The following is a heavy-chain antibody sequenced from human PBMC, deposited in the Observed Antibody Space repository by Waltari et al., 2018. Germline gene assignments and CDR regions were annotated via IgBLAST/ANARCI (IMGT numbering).Heavy chain of an antibody. J-gene: IGHJ5*02. V-gene: IGHV4-61*09. D-gene: IGHD3-10*01. Sequence: QVQLQESGPGLVKPSQTLSLTCTVSGGSISSGSYYWSWIRQPAGKGLEWIGYIYTSGSTNYNPSLKSRVTISVDTSKNQFSLKLSSVTAADTAVYYCARDQYALLWFRDRVGWFDPWGQGTLVTVSS. CDR1: GGSISSGSYY. CDR3: ARDQYALLWFRDRVGWFDP. CDR2: IYTSGST.